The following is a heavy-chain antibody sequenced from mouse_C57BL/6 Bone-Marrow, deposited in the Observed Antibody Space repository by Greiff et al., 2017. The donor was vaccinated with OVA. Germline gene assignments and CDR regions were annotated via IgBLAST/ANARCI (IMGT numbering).Heavy chain of an antibody. CDR1: GYSITSGYY. Sequence: DVKLQESGPGLVKPSQSLSLTCSVTGYSITSGYYWNWIRQFPGNKLEWMGYISYDGSNNYNPSLKNRISITRDTSKNQFFLKLNSVTTEETATYYCAREANWPFAYWGQGTLVTVSA. CDR2: ISYDGSN. D-gene: IGHD4-1*01. CDR3: AREANWPFAY. V-gene: IGHV3-6*01. J-gene: IGHJ3*01.